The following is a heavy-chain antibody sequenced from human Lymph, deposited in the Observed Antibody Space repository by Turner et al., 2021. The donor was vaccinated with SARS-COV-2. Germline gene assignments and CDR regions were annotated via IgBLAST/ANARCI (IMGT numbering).Heavy chain of an antibody. CDR2: ISYDGSNK. D-gene: IGHD2-15*01. CDR3: AKQGGGRYCSGGSCYRGYFDY. Sequence: QVQLVESGGGLVQPGRSLRLSCAASGFTFSAYGMYWVRQAPGKGLEWLAVISYDGSNKYYADSVKGRFTISRDNSKNTLYMQMNSLRAEDTAVYYCAKQGGGRYCSGGSCYRGYFDYWGQGTLVTVSS. CDR1: GFTFSAYG. J-gene: IGHJ4*02. V-gene: IGHV3-30*18.